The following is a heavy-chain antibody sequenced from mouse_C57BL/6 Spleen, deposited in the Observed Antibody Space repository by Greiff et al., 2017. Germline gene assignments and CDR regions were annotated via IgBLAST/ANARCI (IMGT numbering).Heavy chain of an antibody. CDR3: ARWSYGSSHWYVDV. CDR1: GYTFTSYN. Sequence: LQQSGAELVRPGASVKMSCKASGYTFTSYNMHWVKQTPRQGLEWIGAIYPGNGDTSYNQKFKGKATLTVDKSSSTAYMQLSSLTSEDSAVYFCARWSYGSSHWYVDVWGTGTTVTVSS. J-gene: IGHJ1*03. D-gene: IGHD1-1*01. CDR2: IYPGNGDT. V-gene: IGHV1-12*01.